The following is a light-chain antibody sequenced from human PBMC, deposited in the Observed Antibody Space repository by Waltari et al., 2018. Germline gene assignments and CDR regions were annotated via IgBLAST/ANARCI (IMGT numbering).Light chain of an antibody. J-gene: IGLJ2*01. CDR1: SSNIGSHT. V-gene: IGLV1-44*01. CDR2: SNG. Sequence: QSVLTQPPSASGTPGQRVTISCSGTSSNIGSHTVNWYQQLPGTAPKLLIYSNGVRPSGVPDRFSGSTSGSSAALAISGLQSEDEADYYCATGDDSLNGLSLSGLVVFGGGTKLTVL. CDR3: ATGDDSLNGLSLSGLVV.